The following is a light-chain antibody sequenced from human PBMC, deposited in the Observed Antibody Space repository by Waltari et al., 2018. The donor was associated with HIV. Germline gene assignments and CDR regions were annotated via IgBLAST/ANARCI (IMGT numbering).Light chain of an antibody. V-gene: IGLV3-27*01. CDR3: YSAADNNLGV. CDR1: VLAKNY. CDR2: KDS. Sequence: SYELTQPPSVSVSPGQTARITCSGDVLAKNYARWSQQKPGQAPVLVIYKDSERPSGIPERFSGSSLGTTVTLTISGAQVEDEADYYCYSAADNNLGVFGGGTKLTVL. J-gene: IGLJ3*02.